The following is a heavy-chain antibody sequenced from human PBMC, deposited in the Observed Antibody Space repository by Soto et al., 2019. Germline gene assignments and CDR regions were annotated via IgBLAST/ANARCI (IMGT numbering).Heavy chain of an antibody. V-gene: IGHV1-69*08. CDR1: GGTFSRYS. CDR3: AREDRDRETGLVPAAIDGMGV. D-gene: IGHD2-2*01. CDR2: IIPIFGIA. Sequence: QVQLVQSGAEVKKPGSSVKVSCKASGGTFSRYSITWVRQAPGHGLEWIGRIIPIFGIASYAQKFQGRVTITADESRSTAYMELSSLRSDDTAVYYCAREDRDRETGLVPAAIDGMGVWGQGTTVTVSS. J-gene: IGHJ6*02.